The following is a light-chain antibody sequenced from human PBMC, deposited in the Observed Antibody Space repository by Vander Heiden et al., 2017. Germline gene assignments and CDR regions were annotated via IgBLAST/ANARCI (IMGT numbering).Light chain of an antibody. J-gene: IGKJ1*01. CDR1: QSVLSSSNNKNY. CDR3: QQYYNIPRT. Sequence: DIAMTQSPYSLAVALCERATINCKSSQSVLSSSNNKNYLTWFQQKPGQPPKLLIYWASTRESGVPDRFSGSGSGTDFTLTISSLQAEDVAVYYCQQYYNIPRTFGQGTKVEIK. V-gene: IGKV4-1*01. CDR2: WAS.